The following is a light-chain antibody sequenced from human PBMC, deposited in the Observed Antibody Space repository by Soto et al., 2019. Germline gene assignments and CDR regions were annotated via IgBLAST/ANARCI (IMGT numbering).Light chain of an antibody. CDR3: CSYARNKTVV. J-gene: IGLJ2*01. Sequence: QSALTQPRSVSGSPGQSVTISCTGTSSDVGAYIYVSWYQQYPAKAPKVMIYDVGRRPSGVPDRFSGSKSGNTASLTISGLQAEDEAVYFCCSYARNKTVVFGGGTKLIVL. V-gene: IGLV2-11*01. CDR2: DVG. CDR1: SSDVGAYIY.